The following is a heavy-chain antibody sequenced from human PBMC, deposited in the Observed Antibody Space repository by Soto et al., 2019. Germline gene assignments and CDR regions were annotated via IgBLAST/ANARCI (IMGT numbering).Heavy chain of an antibody. V-gene: IGHV5-10-1*01. CDR1: GYSFTSYW. Sequence: GESLKISCKGSGYSFTSYWISWVRQMPGKGLEWMGRIDPSDSYTNYSPSFQGHVTISADKSISTAYLQWSSLKAPDTAMYYCARGISSTSGFEWFDPWGQGTLVTVSS. CDR2: IDPSDSYT. J-gene: IGHJ5*02. CDR3: ARGISSTSGFEWFDP. D-gene: IGHD2-2*01.